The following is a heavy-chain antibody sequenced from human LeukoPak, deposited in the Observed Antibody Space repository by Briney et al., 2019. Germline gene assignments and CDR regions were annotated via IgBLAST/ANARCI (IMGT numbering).Heavy chain of an antibody. CDR2: ISSSSSYI. V-gene: IGHV3-21*01. J-gene: IGHJ4*02. D-gene: IGHD2-2*02. CDR3: ARGRRGCSSTSCYNGEFDY. Sequence: GGSLRLSCAASGFAFSSYSMNWVRQAPGKGLEWVSSISSSSSYIYYADSVEGRFTISRDNAKNSLYLQMNSLRAEDTAVYYCARGRRGCSSTSCYNGEFDYWGQGTLVTVSS. CDR1: GFAFSSYS.